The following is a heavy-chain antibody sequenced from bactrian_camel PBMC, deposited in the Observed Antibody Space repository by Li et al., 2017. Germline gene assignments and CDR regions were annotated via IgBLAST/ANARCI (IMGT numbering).Heavy chain of an antibody. CDR3: AVDGRIWHSGCLRVVAKDLMAY. CDR1: GYTVSTYC. V-gene: IGHV3S57*01. D-gene: IGHD7*01. J-gene: IGHJ4*01. Sequence: VQLVESGGGSVQAGGSLRLSWVASGYTVSTYCMGWFRQAPGKEREGVAGVDSDGITVYADSVKDRFTISKDNANNTLHLHLNNLKPEDTAMYYCAVDGRIWHSGCLRVVAKDLMAYRGQGTQVTVS. CDR2: VDSDGIT.